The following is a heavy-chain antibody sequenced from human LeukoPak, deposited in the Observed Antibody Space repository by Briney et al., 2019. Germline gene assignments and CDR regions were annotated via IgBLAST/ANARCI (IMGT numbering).Heavy chain of an antibody. CDR2: ISGSGGST. V-gene: IGHV3-23*01. CDR1: GFTFSSYA. Sequence: PGGPLRLSCAASGFTFSSYAMSWVRQAPGKGLEWVSAISGSGGSTYYADSVKGRFTISRDNSKNTLYLQMNSLRAEDTAVYYCAKDFEQQLVSEYWGQGTLVTVSS. J-gene: IGHJ4*02. CDR3: AKDFEQQLVSEY. D-gene: IGHD6-13*01.